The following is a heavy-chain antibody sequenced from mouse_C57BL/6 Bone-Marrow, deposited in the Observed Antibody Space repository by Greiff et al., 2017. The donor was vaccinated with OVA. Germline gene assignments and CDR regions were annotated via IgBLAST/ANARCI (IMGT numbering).Heavy chain of an antibody. CDR1: GYTFTSYW. CDR3: AQGFAY. Sequence: QVQLQQPGAELVKPGASVTLSCKASGYTFTSYWMHWVKQRPGQGLEWIGMIHPNSGSTNYNEKFKSKATLTVDKSSSTAYMQLSSLTSEDSAVYYCAQGFAYWGQGTLVTVSA. V-gene: IGHV1-64*01. CDR2: IHPNSGST. J-gene: IGHJ3*01.